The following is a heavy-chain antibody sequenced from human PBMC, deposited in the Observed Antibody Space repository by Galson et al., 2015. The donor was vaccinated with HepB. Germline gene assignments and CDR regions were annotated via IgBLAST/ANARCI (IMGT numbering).Heavy chain of an antibody. CDR1: GFTFSGYS. J-gene: IGHJ6*02. D-gene: IGHD1-26*01. CDR3: ARGSGSKSYYYGMDV. V-gene: IGHV3-21*01. CDR2: ISSSSYI. Sequence: SLRLSCAASGFTFSGYSMNWVRQAPGKGLEWVSSISSSSYIYYADSVKGRFTISRDNAKNSLYLQMNSLRAEDTAVYYCARGSGSKSYYYGMDVWGQGTTVTVSS.